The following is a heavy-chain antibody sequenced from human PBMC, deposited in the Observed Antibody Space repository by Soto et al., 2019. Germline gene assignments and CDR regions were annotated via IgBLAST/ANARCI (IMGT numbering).Heavy chain of an antibody. CDR3: VRINAWLTGGNYFDY. CDR1: GGSISSGGYY. J-gene: IGHJ4*02. D-gene: IGHD1-20*01. V-gene: IGHV4-31*03. Sequence: SETLSLTCTVSGGSISSGGYYWSWIRQHPGKGLEWIGYIYYSGSTYYNPSLKSRVTISVDTSKNQFSLKLSSVTAADTAVYYCVRINAWLTGGNYFDYWGQGTLVTVSS. CDR2: IYYSGST.